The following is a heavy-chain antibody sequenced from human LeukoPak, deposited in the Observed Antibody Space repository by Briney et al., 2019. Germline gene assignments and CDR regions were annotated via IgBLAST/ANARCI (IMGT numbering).Heavy chain of an antibody. CDR2: IWYDGSDK. D-gene: IGHD5-18*01. J-gene: IGHJ4*02. V-gene: IGHV3-33*01. CDR1: GFTFRNHG. CDR3: ARDDSYGLDY. Sequence: GGSLRLSCAASGFTFRNHGMHWVRQAPGKGLEWVAVIWYDGSDKYYADSVTGRFTISRDNAKNSLYLQMNSLRAEDTAVYYCARDDSYGLDYWGQGTRVTVSS.